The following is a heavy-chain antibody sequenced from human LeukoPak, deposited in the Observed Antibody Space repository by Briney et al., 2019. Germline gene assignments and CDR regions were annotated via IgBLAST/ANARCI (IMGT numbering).Heavy chain of an antibody. CDR3: ARDGLGPQH. D-gene: IGHD3-10*01. J-gene: IGHJ1*01. CDR2: INHSGST. Sequence: PSETLSLTCAVYGGSFSGYYWSWIRQPPGKGLEWIGEINHSGSTNYNPSLKSRVTTSVDTSKNQFSLNLSSVTAADTAVYYCARDGLGPQHWGQGTLVTVSS. V-gene: IGHV4-34*01. CDR1: GGSFSGYY.